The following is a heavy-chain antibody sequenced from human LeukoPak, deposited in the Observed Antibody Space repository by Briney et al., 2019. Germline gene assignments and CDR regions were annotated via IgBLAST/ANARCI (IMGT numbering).Heavy chain of an antibody. J-gene: IGHJ4*02. CDR3: RAATKNRGYYFDY. V-gene: IGHV3-30*03. D-gene: IGHD1-14*01. CDR2: ISSDGREE. Sequence: GGSLRLSCAASGFTFSIYGMHWVRQAPGKGLAWVAVISSDGREEDYADSVRGRFTISRDNSRDTLYLQMSSLRPEDAAVYYCRAATKNRGYYFDYWGQGTLVTVSS. CDR1: GFTFSIYG.